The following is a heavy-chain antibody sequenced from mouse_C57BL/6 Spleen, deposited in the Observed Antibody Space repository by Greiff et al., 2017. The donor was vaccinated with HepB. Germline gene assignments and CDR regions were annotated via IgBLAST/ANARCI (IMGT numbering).Heavy chain of an antibody. Sequence: QVQLQQPGAELVRPGTSVKLSCKASGYTFTSYWMHWVKQRPGQGLEWIGVIDPSDSYTNYNQKFKGKATLTVDTSSSTAYMQLSSLTSEDSAVYYCAAGGSSYHGYFDVWGTGTTVTVSS. J-gene: IGHJ1*03. CDR2: IDPSDSYT. D-gene: IGHD1-1*01. CDR1: GYTFTSYW. CDR3: AAGGSSYHGYFDV. V-gene: IGHV1-59*01.